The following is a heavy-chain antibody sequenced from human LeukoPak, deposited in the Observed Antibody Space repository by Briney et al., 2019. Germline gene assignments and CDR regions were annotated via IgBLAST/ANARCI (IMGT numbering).Heavy chain of an antibody. CDR1: GYTFSSSG. D-gene: IGHD3-3*01. CDR3: ARYSGVVAPGYGMDV. CDR2: ISAYNGNT. Sequence: ALVKVSCKTSGYTFSSSGISWVRQAPGQGLEWMGWISAYNGNTDYEKKLQGRVTMTTDTSTSTAYMELRSLRSDDTAVYYCARYSGVVAPGYGMDVWGQGTTVTVSS. J-gene: IGHJ6*02. V-gene: IGHV1-18*01.